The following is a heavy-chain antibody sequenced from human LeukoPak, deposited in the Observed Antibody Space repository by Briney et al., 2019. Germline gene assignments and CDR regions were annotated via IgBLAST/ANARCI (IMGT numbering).Heavy chain of an antibody. J-gene: IGHJ5*02. V-gene: IGHV4-39*01. CDR3: ARHVGFITMVRGVINNNWFDP. Sequence: SETLSLTCTVSGGSISSSSYYWGWIRQPPGKGLEWIGSIYYSGSPYYNPPLKSRVTISVDTSKKQFSLKLSSAPAADTAVYYCARHVGFITMVRGVINNNWFDPWGQGTLVTVSS. D-gene: IGHD3-10*01. CDR2: IYYSGSP. CDR1: GGSISSSSYY.